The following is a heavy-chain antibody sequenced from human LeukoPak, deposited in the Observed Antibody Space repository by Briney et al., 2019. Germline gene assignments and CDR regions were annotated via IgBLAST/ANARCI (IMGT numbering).Heavy chain of an antibody. CDR3: AKYFASGSYYKLPH. D-gene: IGHD3-10*01. J-gene: IGHJ1*01. V-gene: IGHV3-23*01. CDR1: GFTFSSYA. Sequence: GSLRLSCAASGFTFSSYAMSWVRQAPGMGLEWFSTISGSGAYTYYADSVKGRFTISRDNSKNTLYLQMNSLRAEDTAVYYCAKYFASGSYYKLPHWGQGTLVIVSS. CDR2: ISGSGAYT.